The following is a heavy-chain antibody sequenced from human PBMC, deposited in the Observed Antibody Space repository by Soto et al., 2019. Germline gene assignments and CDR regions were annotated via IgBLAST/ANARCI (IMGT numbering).Heavy chain of an antibody. J-gene: IGHJ4*02. Sequence: EYGPPLVNPTETLTPTCIVSDFSLTNARMGVSWIRQPPGKAPEWLAHIVSNGGESYRTSLKSRLTISKDTSKSQVVLTMSNMDPVDTATYYCARVSALGLTGVYYFDDWGQGTQVTLAS. D-gene: IGHD3-9*01. CDR1: DFSLTNARMG. CDR2: IVSNGGE. V-gene: IGHV2-26*01. CDR3: ARVSALGLTGVYYFDD.